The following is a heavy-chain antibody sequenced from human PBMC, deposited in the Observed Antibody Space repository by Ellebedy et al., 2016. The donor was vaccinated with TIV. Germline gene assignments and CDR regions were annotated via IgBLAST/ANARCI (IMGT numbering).Heavy chain of an antibody. Sequence: MPSETLSLTCAVSGGSISSNNWWSWVRQPPGKGLEWIGEIYHSGNTNYNPSLKSRVTISVDTSKNQFSLKLSSVTAADTAVYYCARQGIPVGANDYWGQGTLVTVSS. CDR3: ARQGIPVGANDY. CDR1: GGSISSNNW. V-gene: IGHV4-4*02. CDR2: IYHSGNT. J-gene: IGHJ4*02. D-gene: IGHD1-26*01.